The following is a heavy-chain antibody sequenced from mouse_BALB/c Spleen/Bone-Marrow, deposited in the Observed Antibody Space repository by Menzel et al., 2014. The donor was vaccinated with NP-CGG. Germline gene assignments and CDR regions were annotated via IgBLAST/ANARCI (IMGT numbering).Heavy chain of an antibody. D-gene: IGHD1-1*01. CDR1: GFTFSDYY. CDR3: ARGSSYFDY. V-gene: IGHV5-4*02. CDR2: ISDGGSYT. Sequence: EVQLVESGGGLVKPGGSLKLSCAASGFTFSDYYIYWVRQTPEKRLEWVATISDGGSYTYYPDSVKGRFTISRDNAKNNLYLQMSSLKSEDTAMYYCARGSSYFDYWGQGTTLTVSS. J-gene: IGHJ2*01.